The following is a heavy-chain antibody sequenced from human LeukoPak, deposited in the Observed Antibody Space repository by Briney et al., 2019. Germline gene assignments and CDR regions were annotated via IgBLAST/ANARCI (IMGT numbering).Heavy chain of an antibody. D-gene: IGHD6-13*01. Sequence: GGSLRLSCAASGFTFSGYEMSWVRQAPGKGLEWVSYVSSSHSTIFYADSVKGRFTISRDNAKNSLYLQMNSLRAEDTAVYYCARELPSRRYYFDFWGQGTLVTVSS. CDR3: ARELPSRRYYFDF. J-gene: IGHJ4*02. CDR1: GFTFSGYE. CDR2: VSSSHSTI. V-gene: IGHV3-48*03.